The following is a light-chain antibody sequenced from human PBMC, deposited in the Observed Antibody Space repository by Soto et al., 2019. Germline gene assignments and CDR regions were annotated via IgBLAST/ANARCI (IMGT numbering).Light chain of an antibody. Sequence: QAVVTQPPSASGNPGQRVTIACSGSSSNIGSTTVKWYQQLPGTAPKLLIYNNNQRPSGVPDRFSGSKSGTSASLAISGLQSEDEADYYCAAWDDSLNGVVFGGGTKLTVL. J-gene: IGLJ3*02. CDR2: NNN. V-gene: IGLV1-44*01. CDR1: SSNIGSTT. CDR3: AAWDDSLNGVV.